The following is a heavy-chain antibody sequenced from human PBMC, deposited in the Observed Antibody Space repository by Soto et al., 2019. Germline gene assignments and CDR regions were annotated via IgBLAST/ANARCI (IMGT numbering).Heavy chain of an antibody. J-gene: IGHJ6*02. CDR2: INHSGST. V-gene: IGHV4-34*01. CDR3: GRAGRGSSSWYASTVYGMDV. Sequence: SETLSLTCAVYGGSFSGYYWSWIRQPPGKGLEWIGEINHSGSTNYNPSLKSRVTISVDTAKNQFSLKLSSVTAADTAVYYCGRAGRGSSSWYASTVYGMDVWGQGTTVTVSS. D-gene: IGHD6-13*01. CDR1: GGSFSGYY.